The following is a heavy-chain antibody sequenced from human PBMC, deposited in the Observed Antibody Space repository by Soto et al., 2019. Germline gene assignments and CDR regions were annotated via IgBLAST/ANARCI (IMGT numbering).Heavy chain of an antibody. CDR1: GSSMSGFY. CDR2: IFHSGNS. V-gene: IGHV4-38-2*02. J-gene: IGHJ6*02. Sequence: PSETLSLTCAVSGSSMSGFYWGRVRQPPGKGLEWIGSIFHSGNSYYNPSLKSRVILSVDTSKNQFSLNLTAAIAADTAVYYCAREDDGMDVWGQGTPVTVSS. CDR3: AREDDGMDV.